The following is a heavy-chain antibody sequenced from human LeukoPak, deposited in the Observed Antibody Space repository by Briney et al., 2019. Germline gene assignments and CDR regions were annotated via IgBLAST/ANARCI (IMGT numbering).Heavy chain of an antibody. CDR1: GYSFTNYW. CDR2: IYPGGSET. D-gene: IGHD5-18*01. V-gene: IGHV5-51*01. Sequence: GESLKISCKGSGYSFTNYWIGWVRQMPGKGLEWMGIIYPGGSETIYSPSFQGQVTISADKSISTAYLQWSSLKASGTAMYYCARGGHSYSLDYWGQGTLVTVSS. CDR3: ARGGHSYSLDY. J-gene: IGHJ4*02.